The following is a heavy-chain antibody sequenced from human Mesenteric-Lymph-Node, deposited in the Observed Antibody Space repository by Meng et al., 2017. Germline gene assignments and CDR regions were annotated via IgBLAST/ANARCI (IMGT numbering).Heavy chain of an antibody. CDR2: ISGSGGST. D-gene: IGHD6-13*01. V-gene: IGHV3-23*01. CDR3: AKDLERAPPGIAAAGPDY. J-gene: IGHJ4*02. Sequence: GESLKISCAASGFTFSSYAMSWVRQAPGKGLEWVSAISGSGGSTYYADSVKGRFTISRDNSKNTLYLQMNSLRAEDTAVYYCAKDLERAPPGIAAAGPDYWGQGTLVTVSS. CDR1: GFTFSSYA.